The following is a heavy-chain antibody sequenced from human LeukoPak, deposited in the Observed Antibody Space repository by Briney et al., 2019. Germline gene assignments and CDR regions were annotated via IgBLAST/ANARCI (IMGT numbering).Heavy chain of an antibody. CDR2: IYYRETT. D-gene: IGHD3-9*01. V-gene: IGHV4-59*08. J-gene: IGHJ4*02. CDR3: ARTGDVYDTLTGYSYFFDY. Sequence: SETLSLTCTVSADSMRDHFWSWVRQPPGKGLEWIGYIYYRETTNYNPSLKSRVTISIDKSKRQFSLRLNSVTASDTAVYYCARTGDVYDTLTGYSYFFDYWGQGTLVTVSS. CDR1: ADSMRDHF.